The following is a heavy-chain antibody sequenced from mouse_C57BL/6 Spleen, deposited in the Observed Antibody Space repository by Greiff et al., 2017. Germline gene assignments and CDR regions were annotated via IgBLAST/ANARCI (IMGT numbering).Heavy chain of an antibody. CDR3: ARVLYYNFDY. J-gene: IGHJ2*01. D-gene: IGHD2-1*01. V-gene: IGHV5-4*03. CDR1: GFTFSSYA. CDR2: ISDGGSYT. Sequence: DVKLVESGGGLVKPGGSLKLSCAASGFTFSSYAMSWVRQTPEKRLEWVATISDGGSYTYYPDNVKGRFTISRDNAKNNLYLQMSHLKSEDTAMYYCARVLYYNFDYWGQGTTLTVSS.